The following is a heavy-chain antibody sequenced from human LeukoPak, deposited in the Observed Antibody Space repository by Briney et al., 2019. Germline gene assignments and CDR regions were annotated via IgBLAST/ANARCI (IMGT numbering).Heavy chain of an antibody. D-gene: IGHD3-22*01. Sequence: GGSLRLSCAASGFTFSSYVMSWVRQAPGKGPEWVSGISGSGDNTYYTDSVKGRFTISRDNSRNTQYVQVNSLGTEDTAAYYCAKGSYYDSSGSFYFDYWGQGTLVTVSS. CDR2: ISGSGDNT. CDR3: AKGSYYDSSGSFYFDY. J-gene: IGHJ4*02. CDR1: GFTFSSYV. V-gene: IGHV3-23*01.